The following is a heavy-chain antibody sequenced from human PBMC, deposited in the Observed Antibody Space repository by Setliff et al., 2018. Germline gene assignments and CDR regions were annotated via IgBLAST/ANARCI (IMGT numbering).Heavy chain of an antibody. J-gene: IGHJ4*02. CDR1: GGSFSGYY. CDR2: IIHSGST. Sequence: PSETLSLTCAVYGGSFSGYYWSWIRQPPGKRLEWIGEIIHSGSTNYNPSLKSRVTISMDTSKNQFSLKVSSVTAADTAVYYCARSFSRSEKFLLGYWGQGALVTVSS. V-gene: IGHV4-34*12. D-gene: IGHD2-15*01. CDR3: ARSFSRSEKFLLGY.